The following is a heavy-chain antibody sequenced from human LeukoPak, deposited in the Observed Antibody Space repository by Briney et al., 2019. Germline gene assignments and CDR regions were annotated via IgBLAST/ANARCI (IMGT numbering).Heavy chain of an antibody. V-gene: IGHV3-74*01. J-gene: IGHJ4*02. Sequence: PGGSLRLSCVVSGFTFSTYWMHWVRQAPGKGLVWVSRINGDGRETTYGDSVKGRFTISRDNSKNTLYLQMSSLRADDTAVYYCAKDGYSSGWYQEDCWGQGTLVTVSS. CDR1: GFTFSTYW. CDR2: INGDGRET. D-gene: IGHD6-19*01. CDR3: AKDGYSSGWYQEDC.